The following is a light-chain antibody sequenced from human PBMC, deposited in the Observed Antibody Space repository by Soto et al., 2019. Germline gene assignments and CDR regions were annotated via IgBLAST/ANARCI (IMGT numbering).Light chain of an antibody. Sequence: QSALTQPASVSGSPGQSITISWTGTNSDVGSYNLVSWYLHHPGKAPKLMIFEGSKRPSGVSSRFSGSKSGNRASLTISGLQAEDEADYYCCSYGGSSTFVFGTGTKLTVL. CDR1: NSDVGSYNL. CDR2: EGS. V-gene: IGLV2-23*03. J-gene: IGLJ1*01. CDR3: CSYGGSSTFV.